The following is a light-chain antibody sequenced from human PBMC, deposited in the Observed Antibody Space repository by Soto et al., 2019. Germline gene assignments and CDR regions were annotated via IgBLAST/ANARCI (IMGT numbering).Light chain of an antibody. Sequence: IVLTQSPGSLSLSPGERATLSCRASQSITGRSLAWYQQKPGQAPRLLISSISNRAAGIPDGFSGSGSGADFTRTITRLEPEYFAGYYRQQYQNSRTFGQGTKVEIK. J-gene: IGKJ1*01. CDR3: QQYQNSRT. CDR2: SIS. V-gene: IGKV3-20*01. CDR1: QSITGRS.